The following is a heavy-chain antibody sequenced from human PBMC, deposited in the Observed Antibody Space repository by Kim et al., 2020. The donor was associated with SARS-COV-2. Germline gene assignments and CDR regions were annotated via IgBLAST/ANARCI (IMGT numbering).Heavy chain of an antibody. D-gene: IGHD3-10*01. CDR1: GFTFSNYK. CDR3: ARVLRDVGSDPAGYFDP. CDR2: IGRSSTTL. J-gene: IGHJ5*02. V-gene: IGHV3-48*03. Sequence: GGSLRLSCAASGFTFSNYKIIWVRQPPGKGLELISYIGRSSTTLYYADSVKGRFTVSRDNAKNSLYLQMNSLRAEDTAVYYCARVLRDVGSDPAGYFDPWGQGTLVTVSS.